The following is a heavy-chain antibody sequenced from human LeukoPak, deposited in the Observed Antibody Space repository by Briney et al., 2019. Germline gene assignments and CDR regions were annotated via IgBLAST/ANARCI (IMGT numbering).Heavy chain of an antibody. CDR1: GFTVSSNY. CDR3: AKDYGWQYQLPFDY. CDR2: ISGSGGST. J-gene: IGHJ4*02. V-gene: IGHV3-23*01. D-gene: IGHD2-2*01. Sequence: GGSLRLSCAASGFTVSSNYMSWVRQAPGKGLEWVSAISGSGGSTYYADSVKGRFTISRDNSKNTLYLQMNSLRAEDTAVYYCAKDYGWQYQLPFDYWGQGTLVTVSS.